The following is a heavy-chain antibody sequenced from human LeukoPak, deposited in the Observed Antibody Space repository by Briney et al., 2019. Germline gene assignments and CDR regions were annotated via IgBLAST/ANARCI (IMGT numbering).Heavy chain of an antibody. Sequence: SETLSLTCTVSGGSISSYYWSWIRQPAGKGLEWIGRIYTSGSTYYNPSLKSRVTISVDTSKNQFSLKLSSVTAADTAVYYCASLDPLVTNYYGSGSYYPYPFDYWGQGTLVTVSS. CDR1: GGSISSYY. CDR3: ASLDPLVTNYYGSGSYYPYPFDY. D-gene: IGHD3-10*01. J-gene: IGHJ4*02. CDR2: IYTSGST. V-gene: IGHV4-4*07.